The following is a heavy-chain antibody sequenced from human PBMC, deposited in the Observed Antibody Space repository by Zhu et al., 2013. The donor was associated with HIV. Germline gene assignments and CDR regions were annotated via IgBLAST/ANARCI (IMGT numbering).Heavy chain of an antibody. CDR1: GHTFTGYY. CDR2: INANSGGT. Sequence: QVQLVQSGAEVKKPGASVKVSCKASGHTFTGYYMHWVRQAPGQGLEWMGWINANSGGTNYAQKFQGRVTLTRDTSISTVNMELNRLNSDDTAVYYCVRVAVPWATAGDYWGQGTLVTVSS. J-gene: IGHJ4*02. D-gene: IGHD6-13*01. CDR3: VRVAVPWATAGDY. V-gene: IGHV1-2*02.